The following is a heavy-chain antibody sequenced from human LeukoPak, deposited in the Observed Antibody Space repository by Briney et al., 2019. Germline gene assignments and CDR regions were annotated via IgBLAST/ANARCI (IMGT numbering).Heavy chain of an antibody. CDR3: ARAVVQLWLGFDP. CDR1: GYTFTRYY. V-gene: IGHV1-2*02. CDR2: INPNSGGT. J-gene: IGHJ5*02. Sequence: ASVKVSCKASGYTFTRYYMHWVRQAPGQGLEWMGWINPNSGGTNYAQKFQGRVTMTRDTSISTAYMELSRLRADDTAVHYCARAVVQLWLGFDPWGQGTLVTVSS. D-gene: IGHD5-18*01.